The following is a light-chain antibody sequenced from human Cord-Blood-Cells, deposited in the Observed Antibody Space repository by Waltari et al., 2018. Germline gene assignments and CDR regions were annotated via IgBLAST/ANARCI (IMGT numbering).Light chain of an antibody. V-gene: IGKV1-27*01. CDR3: QKYNSAPWT. J-gene: IGKJ1*01. CDR1: QGISNY. CDR2: AAS. Sequence: DIQMTQSPSSLSASVCARVTTTCRASQGISNYLAWYQQKPGKVPKLLIYAASTLQSGVPSRFSGSGSGTDFTLTISSLQPEDVATYYCQKYNSAPWTFGQGTKVEIK.